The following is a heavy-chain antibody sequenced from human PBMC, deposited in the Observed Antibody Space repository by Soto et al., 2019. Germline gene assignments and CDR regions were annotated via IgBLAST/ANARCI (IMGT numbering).Heavy chain of an antibody. J-gene: IGHJ5*02. V-gene: IGHV1-18*01. CDR3: ARAQAVAGTGWFAP. CDR1: GYTFTSYG. CDR2: ISAYNGNT. D-gene: IGHD6-19*01. Sequence: ASVKVSCKASGYTFTSYGISWVRQAPGQGLEWMGWISAYNGNTNYAQKLQGRVTMTTDTSTSTAYMELRSLRSDDTAVYYCARAQAVAGTGWFAPWGQGTLVTVSS.